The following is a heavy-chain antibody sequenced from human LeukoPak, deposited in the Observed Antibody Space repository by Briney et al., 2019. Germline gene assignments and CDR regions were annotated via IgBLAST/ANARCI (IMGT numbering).Heavy chain of an antibody. CDR1: GFTFSDYY. V-gene: IGHV3-11*06. CDR3: ARGEFDFDY. J-gene: IGHJ4*02. D-gene: IGHD3-10*01. CDR2: ISSSSSYT. Sequence: GGSLRLSCAASGFTFSDYYMSWIRQAPGKGLEWVLYISSSSSYTNYADSVKGRFTISRDNAKNSLYLQMNSLRAEDTAVYYCARGEFDFDYWGQGTLVTVSS.